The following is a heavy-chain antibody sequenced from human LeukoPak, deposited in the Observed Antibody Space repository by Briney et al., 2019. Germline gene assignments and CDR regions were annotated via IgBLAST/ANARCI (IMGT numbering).Heavy chain of an antibody. Sequence: GASVKVSCKASGYTFTSYGISWVRQAPGQGLEGMGWISAYNGNTNYAQKLQGRVTMTTDTSTSTAYMELRSLRSDDTAVYYCARDGAWGELHPGHYYYYGMDVWGQGTTVTVSS. CDR1: GYTFTSYG. D-gene: IGHD1-26*01. J-gene: IGHJ6*02. CDR3: ARDGAWGELHPGHYYYYGMDV. V-gene: IGHV1-18*01. CDR2: ISAYNGNT.